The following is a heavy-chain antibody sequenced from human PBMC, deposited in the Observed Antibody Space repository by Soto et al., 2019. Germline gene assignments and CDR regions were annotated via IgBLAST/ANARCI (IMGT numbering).Heavy chain of an antibody. CDR1: GGTFSSYA. Sequence: QVQLVQSGAEVKKPGSSVKVSCTASGGTFSSYAISWVRQAPGQGLEWLGGIIPIFGTANYAQKFQGRVTITADESTSTAYMELSSLRSEDTAVYYCARCTSLRGRVFHYFDYWGQGTLVTVSS. V-gene: IGHV1-69*01. CDR3: ARCTSLRGRVFHYFDY. J-gene: IGHJ4*02. D-gene: IGHD6-6*01. CDR2: IIPIFGTA.